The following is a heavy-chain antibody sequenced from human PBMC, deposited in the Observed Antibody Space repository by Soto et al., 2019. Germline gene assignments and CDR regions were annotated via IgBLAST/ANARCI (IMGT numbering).Heavy chain of an antibody. CDR3: ARAFRVGATWDDAFDI. CDR2: IKQDGSEK. V-gene: IGHV3-7*05. CDR1: GFTFSSYW. J-gene: IGHJ3*02. D-gene: IGHD1-26*01. Sequence: EVQLVESGGGLVQPGGSLRLSCAASGFTFSSYWMSWVRQAPGKGLEWVANIKQDGSEKYYVDSVKGRFNISRDNAKNSLYLQMNSLRAEGTAVYYCARAFRVGATWDDAFDIWGQGTMVTVSS.